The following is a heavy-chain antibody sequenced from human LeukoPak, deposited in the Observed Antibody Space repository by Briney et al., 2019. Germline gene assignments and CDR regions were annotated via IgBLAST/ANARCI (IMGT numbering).Heavy chain of an antibody. V-gene: IGHV3-20*01. CDR1: GFTFDDYG. J-gene: IGHJ4*02. CDR2: INWNGGST. D-gene: IGHD6-19*01. Sequence: TGGSLRLSCAASGFTFDDYGMSWVRQAPGKGLEWVSGINWNGGSTGYADSVKGRFTISRDNAKNSLYLQMNSLRAEDTALYHCARVGRYSSGWYEDYWGQGTLVTVSS. CDR3: ARVGRYSSGWYEDY.